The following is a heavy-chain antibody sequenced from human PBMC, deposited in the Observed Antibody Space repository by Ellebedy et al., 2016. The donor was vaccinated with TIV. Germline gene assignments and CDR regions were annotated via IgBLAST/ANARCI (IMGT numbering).Heavy chain of an antibody. CDR3: ARAMWSYYFDY. V-gene: IGHV4-59*01. D-gene: IGHD2-21*01. CDR1: GGSLNNYH. CDR2: TYNSGST. J-gene: IGHJ4*02. Sequence: MPSETLSLTCTVSGGSLNNYHWSWIRQPPGKGLEWIGYTYNSGSTSYNPSLKSRVTTSVDTSKNQFSLKLSSVTAADTAVYYCARAMWSYYFDYWGQGTLVTVSS.